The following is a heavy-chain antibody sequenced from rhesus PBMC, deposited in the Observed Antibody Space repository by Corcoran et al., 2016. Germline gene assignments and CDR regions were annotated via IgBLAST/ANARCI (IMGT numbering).Heavy chain of an antibody. Sequence: DVQLVESGGGLVKPGGSLRLSCVASGFTFSSYEMHWVRQAPGKVLEWVSVISESGGTIYYADSVKGRFTISSDNAKNSLFLQMNSLRAEYTAVYYCTRAGPFFGLDSWGQVVVVTVSS. D-gene: IGHD6-13*01. CDR2: ISESGGTI. CDR3: TRAGPFFGLDS. V-gene: IGHV3-100*02. J-gene: IGHJ6*01. CDR1: GFTFSSYE.